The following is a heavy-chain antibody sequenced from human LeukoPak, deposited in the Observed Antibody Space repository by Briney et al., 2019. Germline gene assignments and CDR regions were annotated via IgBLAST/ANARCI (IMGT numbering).Heavy chain of an antibody. J-gene: IGHJ3*02. D-gene: IGHD5-18*01. Sequence: SVKVSCKASGGTFSSYAISWVRQAPGQGLEWMGRIIPIFGTANYAQKFQGRVTITSDESTSTAYMELSSLRSEDTAVYYCARDQWVDLRSPARGLYTAMVEEAAFDIWGQGTMVTVSS. CDR2: IIPIFGTA. V-gene: IGHV1-69*15. CDR3: ARDQWVDLRSPARGLYTAMVEEAAFDI. CDR1: GGTFSSYA.